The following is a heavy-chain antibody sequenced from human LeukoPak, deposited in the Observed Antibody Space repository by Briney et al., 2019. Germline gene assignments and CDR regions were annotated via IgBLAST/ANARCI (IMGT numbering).Heavy chain of an antibody. D-gene: IGHD3-22*01. V-gene: IGHV3-15*01. J-gene: IGHJ4*02. CDR1: GFTFSNAW. Sequence: PGGSLRLSCAASGFTFSNAWMSWVRQAPGKGLEWVGRIKSKTDGGTTDYAAPVKGRFTISRDDSKNTLHLQMNSLKTEDTAVYYCTTDLYYDSSGYRKRIDYWGQGTLVTVSS. CDR3: TTDLYYDSSGYRKRIDY. CDR2: IKSKTDGGTT.